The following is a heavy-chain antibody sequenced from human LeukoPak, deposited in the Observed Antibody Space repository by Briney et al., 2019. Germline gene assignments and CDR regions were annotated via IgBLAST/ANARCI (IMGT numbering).Heavy chain of an antibody. J-gene: IGHJ4*02. CDR1: GVTLSSYA. CDR2: ISSSGSGGNT. CDR3: AKEGYGDYFFDY. Sequence: PGGSLRLSCAASGVTLSSYAMSWARQAPGKGLEWVSGISSSGSGGNTYYADSVKGRFTISRDSSKNTLFLHMNTLRAEDTAIYYCAKEGYGDYFFDYWGQGTLVTVSS. V-gene: IGHV3-23*01. D-gene: IGHD4-17*01.